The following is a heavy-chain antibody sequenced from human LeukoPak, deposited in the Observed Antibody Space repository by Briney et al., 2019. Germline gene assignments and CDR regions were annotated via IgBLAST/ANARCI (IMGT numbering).Heavy chain of an antibody. Sequence: PSETLSLTCTVSGGSISSSSYYWSWIRQPPGKGLEWIGYIYYSGSTNYNPSLKSRATISVDTSKNQFSLKLSSVTAADTAVYYCARDVQNYYYYYMDVWGEGTTVTVSS. CDR3: ARDVQNYYYYYMDV. CDR1: GGSISSSSYY. V-gene: IGHV4-61*01. J-gene: IGHJ6*03. CDR2: IYYSGST.